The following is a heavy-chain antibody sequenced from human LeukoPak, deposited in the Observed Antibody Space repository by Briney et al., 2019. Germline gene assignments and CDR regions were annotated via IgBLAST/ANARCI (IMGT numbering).Heavy chain of an antibody. Sequence: GGSLRLSCAASGVTFSSYEMNWVRQAPGKGLEWVSYISSSGSTIYYADSVKGRFTISRDNAKNSLYLQMNSLRPEDTAVYYCARDDSSSWPGYFDYWGQGTLVTVSS. CDR3: ARDDSSSWPGYFDY. J-gene: IGHJ4*02. CDR1: GVTFSSYE. CDR2: ISSSGSTI. V-gene: IGHV3-48*03. D-gene: IGHD6-13*01.